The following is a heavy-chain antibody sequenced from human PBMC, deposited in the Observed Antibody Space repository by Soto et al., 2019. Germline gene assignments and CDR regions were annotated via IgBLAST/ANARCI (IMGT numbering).Heavy chain of an antibody. CDR1: GGSISSSSYY. CDR2: IYYSGST. Sequence: TSETLSLTCTVSGGSISSSSYYWGWIRQPPGKGLEWIGYIYYSGSTNYNPSLKSRVTISVDTSKNQFSLKLSSVTAADTAVYYCAKGGSGSYSNAFDIWGQGTMVTVSS. CDR3: AKGGSGSYSNAFDI. J-gene: IGHJ3*02. V-gene: IGHV4-61*05. D-gene: IGHD3-10*01.